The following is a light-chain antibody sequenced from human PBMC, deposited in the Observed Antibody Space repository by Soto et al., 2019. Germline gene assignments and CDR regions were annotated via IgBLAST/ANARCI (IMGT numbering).Light chain of an antibody. J-gene: IGKJ2*01. CDR3: QQYGVSPLMFT. CDR1: QSVSNNY. CDR2: GAS. Sequence: EIVLVQSPGTLSLSPGERATLSCRASQSVSNNYLAWYQQKPGQAPRLLIYGASSRATGVTDRFSGSGTGTDFSINITRLEPEDFAVYYCQQYGVSPLMFTFGQGNKVGVK. V-gene: IGKV3-20*01.